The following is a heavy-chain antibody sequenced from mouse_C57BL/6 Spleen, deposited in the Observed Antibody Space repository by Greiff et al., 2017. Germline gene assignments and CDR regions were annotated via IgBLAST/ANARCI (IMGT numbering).Heavy chain of an antibody. CDR3: ARGAFITTVVATRCFDY. D-gene: IGHD1-1*01. Sequence: QVQLQQPGAELVKPGASVKLSCKASGYTFTSYWMQWVKQRPGQGLEWIGEIDPSDSYTNYNQKFKGKATLTVDTSSSTAYMQLSSLTSEDSAVYYCARGAFITTVVATRCFDYWGQGTTLTVSS. CDR2: IDPSDSYT. CDR1: GYTFTSYW. V-gene: IGHV1-50*01. J-gene: IGHJ2*01.